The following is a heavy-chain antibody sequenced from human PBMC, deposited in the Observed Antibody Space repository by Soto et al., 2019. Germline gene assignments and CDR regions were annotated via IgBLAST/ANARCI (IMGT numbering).Heavy chain of an antibody. Sequence: GGSLRLSCAASGFTFSNAWMSWVRQAPGKGLEWVGRIKSKTDGGTTDYAAPVKGRFTISRDDSKNTLYLQMNSLKTEDTAVYYCTTDRMYQLPHPRPDYWGQGTLVTVSS. D-gene: IGHD2-2*01. CDR3: TTDRMYQLPHPRPDY. CDR2: IKSKTDGGTT. V-gene: IGHV3-15*01. CDR1: GFTFSNAW. J-gene: IGHJ4*02.